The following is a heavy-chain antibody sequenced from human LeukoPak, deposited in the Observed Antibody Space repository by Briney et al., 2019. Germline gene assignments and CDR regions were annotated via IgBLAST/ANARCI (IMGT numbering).Heavy chain of an antibody. V-gene: IGHV3-7*05. CDR2: IKQDGSEK. CDR3: ARENHPRGTFDY. CDR1: GFTFSNYW. D-gene: IGHD1-14*01. J-gene: IGHJ4*02. Sequence: AGSLRLSCAASGFTFSNYWMTWVRQAPGKGLEWVANIKQDGSEKYYVDSVKGRFTISRDNAKNSLYLQMNSLRAEDTARYYGARENHPRGTFDYGGQGILVTVS.